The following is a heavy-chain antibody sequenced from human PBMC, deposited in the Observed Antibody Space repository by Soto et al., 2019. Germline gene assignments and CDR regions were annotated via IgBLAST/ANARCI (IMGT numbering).Heavy chain of an antibody. CDR3: ATRIAARLMYYYGMDV. D-gene: IGHD6-6*01. CDR2: IYYSGST. CDR1: GGSISSSSYY. J-gene: IGHJ6*02. Sequence: SETLSLTCTVSGGSISSSSYYWGWIRQPPGKGLEWIGSIYYSGSTYYNPSLKSRVTISVDTSKNQLSLKLSSVTAAETDVYYCATRIAARLMYYYGMDVWGQGTTVTV. V-gene: IGHV4-39*01.